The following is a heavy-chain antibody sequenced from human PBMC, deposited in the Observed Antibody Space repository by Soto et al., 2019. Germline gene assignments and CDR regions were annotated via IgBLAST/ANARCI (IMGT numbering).Heavy chain of an antibody. Sequence: PGGSLRLSCAASGFTFSDYYMSWIRQAPGKGLEWVSYSSSSGSSIYYADSVKGRFTISRDNAKNSLYPQMNSLRAEDTAVYYCARGPKYCTNGVCYGSGYYYYGMDVWGQGTTVTVSS. V-gene: IGHV3-11*01. CDR1: GFTFSDYY. J-gene: IGHJ6*02. CDR3: ARGPKYCTNGVCYGSGYYYYGMDV. D-gene: IGHD2-8*01. CDR2: SSSSGSSI.